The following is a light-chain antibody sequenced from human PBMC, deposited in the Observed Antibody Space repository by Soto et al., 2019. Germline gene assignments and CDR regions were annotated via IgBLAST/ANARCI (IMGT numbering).Light chain of an antibody. J-gene: IGLJ2*01. V-gene: IGLV1-40*01. CDR1: SSNIAAGYD. CDR2: GNT. CDR3: AAWDDSLNAHVV. Sequence: QSVLAQPPSVSGAPGQTVAISCSGSSSNIAAGYDVHWYQQVPGAAPRLLIYGNTDRPSGVPDRFSGSKSGTSASLAISGLQSEDEADHYCAAWDDSLNAHVVFGGGTKVTVL.